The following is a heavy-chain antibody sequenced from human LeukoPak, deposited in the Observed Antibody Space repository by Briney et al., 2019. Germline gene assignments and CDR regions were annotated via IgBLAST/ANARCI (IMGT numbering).Heavy chain of an antibody. Sequence: ASVKVSSKASGYTFTGYYIHWVRQAPGQGLEWMGWINPNTGATSYAQNFQGRVTMTRDTSISTAYMELSRLRSDDTAVYYCTRGIAAAVYDYWGQGTLVTVSS. D-gene: IGHD6-13*01. CDR2: INPNTGAT. CDR1: GYTFTGYY. J-gene: IGHJ4*02. V-gene: IGHV1-2*02. CDR3: TRGIAAAVYDY.